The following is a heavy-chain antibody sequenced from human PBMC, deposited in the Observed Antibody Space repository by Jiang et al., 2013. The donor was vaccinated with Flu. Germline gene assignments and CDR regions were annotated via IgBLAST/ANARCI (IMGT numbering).Heavy chain of an antibody. CDR1: GASISSGDDY. CDR3: ARDYFSGSYYGD. CDR2: IYYSGST. J-gene: IGHJ4*02. Sequence: SLTCTVSGASISSGDDYWSWIRQPPGKGLEWIGYIYYSGSTHYNPSFKSRITISVDTSKNQFSLNLSSVTAADTAVYYCARDYFSGSYYGDWGQGSLVTVSS. V-gene: IGHV4-30-4*01. D-gene: IGHD3-10*01.